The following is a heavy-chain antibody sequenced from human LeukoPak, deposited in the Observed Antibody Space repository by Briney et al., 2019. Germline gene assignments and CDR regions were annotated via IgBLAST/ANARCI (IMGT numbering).Heavy chain of an antibody. Sequence: GGSLRLTCAASGFTFSNAWMSWVRQAPGKGLEWVGRIKSKTDGGTTDYAAPVKGRFTISRDDSKNTLYLQMNSLKTEDTAVYYCTTDFSRLSYNYYYMDVWGKGTTVTVSS. CDR2: IKSKTDGGTT. V-gene: IGHV3-15*01. CDR3: TTDFSRLSYNYYYMDV. CDR1: GFTFSNAW. D-gene: IGHD2-2*02. J-gene: IGHJ6*03.